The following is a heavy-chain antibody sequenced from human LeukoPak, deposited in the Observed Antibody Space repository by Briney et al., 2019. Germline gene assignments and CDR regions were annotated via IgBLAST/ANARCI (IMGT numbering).Heavy chain of an antibody. J-gene: IGHJ3*02. CDR1: GGSISSGVYY. CDR2: IYYSGYT. V-gene: IGHV4-31*03. CDR3: ARRLDGEGAFDI. Sequence: SETLSLTCTVSGGSISSGVYYWSWIRQHPGRGLEWIGYIYYSGYTYYNPSLKSRVTISIDTSKNQFSLKLTSVTAADTAVYYCARRLDGEGAFDIRGQGTMVTVSS.